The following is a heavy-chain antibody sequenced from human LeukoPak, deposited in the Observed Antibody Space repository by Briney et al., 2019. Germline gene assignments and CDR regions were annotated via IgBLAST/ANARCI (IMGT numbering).Heavy chain of an antibody. Sequence: GESLKISCVGSGYSFTSYWIGWVRQMPGKGLEYMGIIYPGDSDTRYSPSFQGQVTFSAAKSISTAYLQWSSLQASDTAMYYCATGYGSGRGAFDIWGRGTMVTVSS. CDR2: IYPGDSDT. CDR3: ATGYGSGRGAFDI. J-gene: IGHJ3*02. V-gene: IGHV5-51*01. D-gene: IGHD6-19*01. CDR1: GYSFTSYW.